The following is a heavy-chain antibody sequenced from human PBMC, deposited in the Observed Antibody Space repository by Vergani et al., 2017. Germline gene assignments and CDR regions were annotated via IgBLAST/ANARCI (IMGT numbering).Heavy chain of an antibody. CDR3: ARGNSEIWYSSGPGGFDY. CDR1: GYTFTSYG. J-gene: IGHJ4*02. CDR2: ISAYNGNT. D-gene: IGHD6-19*01. V-gene: IGHV1-18*01. Sequence: QVQLVQSGAEVKKPGASVKVSCKASGYTFTSYGISWVRQAPGQGIEWMGWISAYNGNTNYAQKLQGRVTMTTDTSTSTAYLELRSLRSDDTAVYYCARGNSEIWYSSGPGGFDYWGQGTLVTVSS.